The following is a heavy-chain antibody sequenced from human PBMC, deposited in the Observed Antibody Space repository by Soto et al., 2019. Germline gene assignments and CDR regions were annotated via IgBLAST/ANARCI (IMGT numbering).Heavy chain of an antibody. J-gene: IGHJ6*02. CDR2: ISGSGGST. V-gene: IGHV3-23*01. CDR3: AKDGDFGVVIFRHYGMDV. CDR1: GFTFSSYA. Sequence: LRLSCAASGFTFSSYAMSWVRQAPGKGLEWVSAISGSGGSTYYADSVKGRFTISRDNSKNTLYLQMNSLRAEDTAVYYCAKDGDFGVVIFRHYGMDVWGQGTTVTVSS. D-gene: IGHD3-3*01.